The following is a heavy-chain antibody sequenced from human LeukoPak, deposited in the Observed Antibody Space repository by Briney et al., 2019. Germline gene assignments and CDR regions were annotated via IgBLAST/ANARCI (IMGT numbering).Heavy chain of an antibody. CDR3: ARPIRPTLFGVDIIWAAFDI. Sequence: PSETLSLTCTVSGYAISRGYYWSWIRQPPGKGLEWIGSINHSGNTYYNPSLKSRVTISVDTSKNQFSLKLNSVTAADTAVYYCARPIRPTLFGVDIIWAAFDIWGQGTTVTVSS. V-gene: IGHV4-38-2*02. D-gene: IGHD3-3*01. CDR1: GYAISRGYY. CDR2: INHSGNT. J-gene: IGHJ3*02.